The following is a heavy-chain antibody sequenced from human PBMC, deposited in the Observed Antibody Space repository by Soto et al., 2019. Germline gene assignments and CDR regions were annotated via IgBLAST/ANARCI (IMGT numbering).Heavy chain of an antibody. D-gene: IGHD3-3*01. Sequence: GESLKISCKGSGYSFTSYWISWVRQMPGKGLEWMGRIDPSDSYTNYSPSFQGHVTISADKSISTAYLQWSSLKASDTAMYYCATYGRDFWSGYYTPFGYWGQGTLVTVSS. CDR1: GYSFTSYW. V-gene: IGHV5-10-1*01. CDR3: ATYGRDFWSGYYTPFGY. J-gene: IGHJ4*02. CDR2: IDPSDSYT.